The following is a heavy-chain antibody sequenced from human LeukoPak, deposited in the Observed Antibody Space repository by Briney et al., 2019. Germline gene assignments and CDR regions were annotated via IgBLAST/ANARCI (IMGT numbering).Heavy chain of an antibody. CDR2: ISSSSSYT. Sequence: GGSLRLSCAASGFTFNDYYMSWIRQAPGKGLEWVSYISSSSSYTNYADSVKGRFTISRDNAKNSLYLQMNSLRAEDTAVYYCARGKQGYCSSTSCARGYYGMDVWGKGTTVTVSS. D-gene: IGHD2-2*01. CDR3: ARGKQGYCSSTSCARGYYGMDV. J-gene: IGHJ6*04. V-gene: IGHV3-11*06. CDR1: GFTFNDYY.